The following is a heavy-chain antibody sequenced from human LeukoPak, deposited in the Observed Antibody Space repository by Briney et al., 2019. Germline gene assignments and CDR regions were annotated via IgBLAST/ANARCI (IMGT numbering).Heavy chain of an antibody. CDR3: AKDGTYCSSTSCPGAYYYYYGMDV. CDR1: GFTFSSYA. J-gene: IGHJ6*02. Sequence: GGSLRLSCAASGFTFSSYAMSWVRQAPGKGLEWVSAISGSGGSTYYADSVKGRFTISRDNSKNTLYLQMNRLRAEDTAVYYCAKDGTYCSSTSCPGAYYYYYGMDVWGQGTTVTVSS. V-gene: IGHV3-23*01. D-gene: IGHD2-2*01. CDR2: ISGSGGST.